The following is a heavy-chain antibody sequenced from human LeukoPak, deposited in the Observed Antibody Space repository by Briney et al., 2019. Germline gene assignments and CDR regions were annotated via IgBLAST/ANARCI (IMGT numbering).Heavy chain of an antibody. J-gene: IGHJ4*02. Sequence: PSETLSLTCTVSVGSISSYYWSWIRQPPGKGLEWIGYIYYTENTSYNPSLKSRVTISVDTSKNQFSLKLSSVTAADTAVYYCARDRPWRADYWGQGTLVTVSS. CDR2: IYYTENT. D-gene: IGHD6-6*01. V-gene: IGHV4-59*01. CDR1: VGSISSYY. CDR3: ARDRPWRADY.